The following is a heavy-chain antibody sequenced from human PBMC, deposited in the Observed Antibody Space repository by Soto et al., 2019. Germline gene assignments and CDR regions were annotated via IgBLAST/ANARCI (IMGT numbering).Heavy chain of an antibody. CDR2: ISVSDAFI. CDR3: TRETVAGINALEE. J-gene: IGHJ4*02. V-gene: IGHV3-23*01. Sequence: GGSLRLSCAASVFNVGAFAVNWVRQAPGKGLECVSGISVSDAFIYYADSVRGRFSISRHASENILSLQMNSLRVDDTALYYCTRETVAGINALEEWGPGT. D-gene: IGHD1-20*01. CDR1: VFNVGAFA.